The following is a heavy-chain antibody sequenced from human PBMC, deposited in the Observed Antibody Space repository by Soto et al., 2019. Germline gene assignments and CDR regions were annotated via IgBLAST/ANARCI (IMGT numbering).Heavy chain of an antibody. D-gene: IGHD3-9*01. J-gene: IGHJ6*02. CDR2: ISAYNGNT. CDR3: ARDLDGHYYYGMDV. V-gene: IGHV1-18*01. Sequence: VASVKVSCKASGYTFTSYGISWVRQAPGQGLEWMGWISAYNGNTNYAQKLQGRVTMTTDTSTSTAYMELRSLRSDDTAVYYCARDLDGHYYYGMDVWGQGTTVTVSS. CDR1: GYTFTSYG.